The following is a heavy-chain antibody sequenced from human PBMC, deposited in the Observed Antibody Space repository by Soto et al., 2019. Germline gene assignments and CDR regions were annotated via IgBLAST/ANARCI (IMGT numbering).Heavy chain of an antibody. CDR3: ATDDYDFWSGYYNPFYFDY. J-gene: IGHJ4*02. CDR2: ISSSSSYI. D-gene: IGHD3-3*01. V-gene: IGHV3-21*01. Sequence: PGGSLRLSCAASGFTFSSYSMNWVRQAPGKGLEWVSSISSSSSYIYYADSVKGRFTISRDNAKNSLYLQMNSLRAEDTAVYYCATDDYDFWSGYYNPFYFDYWGQGTLVTVSS. CDR1: GFTFSSYS.